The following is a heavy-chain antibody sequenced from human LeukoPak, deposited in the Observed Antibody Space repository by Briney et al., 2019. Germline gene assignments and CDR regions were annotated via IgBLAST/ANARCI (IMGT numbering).Heavy chain of an antibody. Sequence: PGGSLRLSCGASGFTVSSNYMSWVRQAPGKGLEWVSVIYSGGSTYYADSVKGRFTISRDNSKNTLYLQMNSLTAEDTAVYYCASKIYSSGWYWDYWGQGTLVTVSS. CDR1: GFTVSSNY. V-gene: IGHV3-66*01. J-gene: IGHJ4*02. CDR2: IYSGGST. D-gene: IGHD6-19*01. CDR3: ASKIYSSGWYWDY.